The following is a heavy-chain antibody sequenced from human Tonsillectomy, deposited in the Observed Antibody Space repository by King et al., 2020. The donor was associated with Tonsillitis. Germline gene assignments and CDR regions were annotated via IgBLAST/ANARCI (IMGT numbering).Heavy chain of an antibody. CDR2: ISYDGSNK. CDR3: ASLDGDSEDS. J-gene: IGHJ4*02. D-gene: IGHD4-17*01. Sequence: VQLVESGGGVVQPGRSLRLSCAASGFTFSSYAMHWVRQAPGKGLEWVAVISYDGSNKFYVDSVKGRFTISRDNSKNTLYLQMNSLRAEDTAVYYCASLDGDSEDSWGQGTLVTVSS. CDR1: GFTFSSYA. V-gene: IGHV3-30*04.